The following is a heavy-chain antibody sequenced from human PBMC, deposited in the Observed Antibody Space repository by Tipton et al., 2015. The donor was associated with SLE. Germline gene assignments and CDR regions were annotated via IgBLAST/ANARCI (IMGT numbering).Heavy chain of an antibody. D-gene: IGHD1-7*01. J-gene: IGHJ4*02. CDR1: GGSFSGYY. Sequence: TLSLTCAVYGGSFSGYYWTWIRQPPGQGLEWIGEIADTGSPNYNPSLKSRVTISLDTSKSQFSLILNSLTAADTAVYYCARRYNWNYKDYFDYWGQGTPVTVSS. CDR2: IADTGSP. CDR3: ARRYNWNYKDYFDY. V-gene: IGHV4-34*01.